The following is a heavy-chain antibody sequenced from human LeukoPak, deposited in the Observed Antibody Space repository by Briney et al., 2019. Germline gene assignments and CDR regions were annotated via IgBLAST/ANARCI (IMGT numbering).Heavy chain of an antibody. Sequence: SETLSLTCTVSGGSISSGGYYWSWIRQHPGKGLEWIGYIYYSGSTNYNPSLKSRVTISVDTSKNQFSLKLSSVTAADTAVYYCARELSYSSSWYEDDAFDIWGQGTMVTVSS. CDR2: IYYSGST. D-gene: IGHD6-13*01. CDR3: ARELSYSSSWYEDDAFDI. CDR1: GGSISSGGYY. J-gene: IGHJ3*02. V-gene: IGHV4-61*08.